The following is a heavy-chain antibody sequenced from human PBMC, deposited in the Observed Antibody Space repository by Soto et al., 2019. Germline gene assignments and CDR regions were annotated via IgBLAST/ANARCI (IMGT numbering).Heavy chain of an antibody. CDR1: GFTVSSYS. Sequence: EVQLVQSGGGLVQPGGSLRLSCAASGFTVSSYSMHWVRQAPGKGLEYISAISTLGGSTFYANSVKDRFTISRDNSKNTLYLQRGSLRDEDMAVYYCARGRVGSGAYCFDCWGQGTLVTVSS. CDR2: ISTLGGST. V-gene: IGHV3-64*01. D-gene: IGHD1-26*01. CDR3: ARGRVGSGAYCFDC. J-gene: IGHJ4*02.